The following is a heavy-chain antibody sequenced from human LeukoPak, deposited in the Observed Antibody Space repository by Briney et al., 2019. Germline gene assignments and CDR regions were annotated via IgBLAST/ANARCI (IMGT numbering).Heavy chain of an antibody. CDR2: ISYDGSNK. CDR3: ARGYYYDSSGYSY. V-gene: IGHV3-30-3*01. J-gene: IGHJ4*02. D-gene: IGHD3-22*01. Sequence: GVSLRLSCAASGFTFGSYAMHWVRQAPGKGLEWVAVISYDGSNKYYADSVKGRFTISRDNSKNTLYLQMNSLRAEDTAVYYCARGYYYDSSGYSYWGQGTLVTVSS. CDR1: GFTFGSYA.